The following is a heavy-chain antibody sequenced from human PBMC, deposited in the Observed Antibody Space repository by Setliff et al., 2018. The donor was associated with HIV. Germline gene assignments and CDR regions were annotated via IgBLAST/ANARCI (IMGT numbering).Heavy chain of an antibody. J-gene: IGHJ1*01. CDR1: GFTFSSYS. CDR2: ISSSSSTI. CDR3: AREETNRGELHD. D-gene: IGHD1-7*01. Sequence: GGSLRLSCAASGFTFSSYSMNWVRQAPGKGLEWVSYISSSSSTIYYADSVKGRFAISRDNSKNTVSLQMDSLRVEDTAVYYCAREETNRGELHDWGQGTLVTVSS. V-gene: IGHV3-48*01.